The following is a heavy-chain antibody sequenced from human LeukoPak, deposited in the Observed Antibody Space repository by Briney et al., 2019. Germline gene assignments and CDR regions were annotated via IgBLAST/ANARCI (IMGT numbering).Heavy chain of an antibody. D-gene: IGHD2-15*01. CDR1: GGTFSSYA. Sequence: SVKVSCKASGGTFSSYAISWVRQAPGQGLEWMGGIIPIFGTANYAQKFQGRVTITADESTSTAYMELSSLRAEDTAIYYCARRAGEYSHPYDYWGQGTLVTVSS. V-gene: IGHV1-69*13. CDR3: ARRAGEYSHPYDY. J-gene: IGHJ4*02. CDR2: IIPIFGTA.